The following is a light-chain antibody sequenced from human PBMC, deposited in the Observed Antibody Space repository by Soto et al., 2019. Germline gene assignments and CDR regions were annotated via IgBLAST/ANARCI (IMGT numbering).Light chain of an antibody. CDR3: AAWDDSLNGPV. V-gene: IGLV1-44*01. Sequence: QSVLTQPPSASGTPGQRVTISCSGSSSNIGSNTVHWYQQLPGTAPKLLIYSNNQRPSGVPDRFSGSKSGTSASLAISGLQSEDEAAYYCAAWDDSLNGPVFGGGTKVTVL. CDR1: SSNIGSNT. CDR2: SNN. J-gene: IGLJ2*01.